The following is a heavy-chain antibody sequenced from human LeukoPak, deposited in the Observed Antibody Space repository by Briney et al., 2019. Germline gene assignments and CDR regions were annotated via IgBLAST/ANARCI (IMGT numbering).Heavy chain of an antibody. CDR3: ARRSYCSGGSCYSRWFDP. J-gene: IGHJ5*02. CDR1: GGSISSYY. D-gene: IGHD2-15*01. CDR2: IYNSGST. Sequence: SETLSLTCTVSGGSISSYYWSWIRQPAGKGLEWIGRIYNSGSTTYNPSLKSRVTMSVDTSKNQFSLKLSSVTAADTAVYYCARRSYCSGGSCYSRWFDPWGQGTLVTVSS. V-gene: IGHV4-4*07.